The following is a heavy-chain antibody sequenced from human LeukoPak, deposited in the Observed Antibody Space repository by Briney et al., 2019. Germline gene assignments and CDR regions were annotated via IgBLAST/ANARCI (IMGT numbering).Heavy chain of an antibody. CDR1: GFTFSSYE. Sequence: PGGSLRLSCAVSGFTFSSYEMNWGRQAPGKGLEWVSYISSSGSTIYYADSVKGRFTISRDNAKNSLYLQMNSLRVEDTAVYYCARDSQRWGNFDSWGQGTLVSVSS. CDR2: ISSSGSTI. V-gene: IGHV3-48*03. CDR3: ARDSQRWGNFDS. J-gene: IGHJ4*02. D-gene: IGHD5-24*01.